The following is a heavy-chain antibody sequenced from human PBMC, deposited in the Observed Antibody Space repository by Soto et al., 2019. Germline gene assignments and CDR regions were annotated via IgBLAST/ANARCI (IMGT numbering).Heavy chain of an antibody. CDR3: ATSYGSGSAHFDS. Sequence: QVQLVQSGTEVTKPGSSVTVSCTASGDIFSRSTLSWVRQAPGHRLEWMGSIIPILGMSNSALKFQGRLTISAETSTTKVYMHLNRLRSDDTAVYYCATSYGSGSAHFDSWCQGTLVSVSS. J-gene: IGHJ4*02. CDR2: IIPILGMS. D-gene: IGHD3-10*01. V-gene: IGHV1-69*02. CDR1: GDIFSRST.